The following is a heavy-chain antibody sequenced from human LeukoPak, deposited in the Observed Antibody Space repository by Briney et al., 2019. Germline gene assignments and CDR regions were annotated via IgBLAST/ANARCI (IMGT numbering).Heavy chain of an antibody. D-gene: IGHD2-2*01. CDR1: GFTVSSNY. Sequence: PGGSLRLSCAASGFTVSSNYMSWVRQAPGKGLEWVSVIYSGGSTCYADSVKGRFTISRDNSKNTLYLQMNSLRAEDTAVYYCARWGSTSCYDYWGQGTLVTVSS. CDR3: ARWGSTSCYDY. V-gene: IGHV3-66*01. CDR2: IYSGGST. J-gene: IGHJ4*02.